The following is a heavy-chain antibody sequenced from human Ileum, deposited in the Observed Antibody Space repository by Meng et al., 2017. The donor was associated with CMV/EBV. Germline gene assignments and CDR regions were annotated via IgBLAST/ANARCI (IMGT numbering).Heavy chain of an antibody. J-gene: IGHJ4*02. CDR1: GDPISSGSPS. D-gene: IGHD1-26*01. CDR2: MYFSGIA. CDR3: ARDLTNKWFYY. V-gene: IGHV4-39*07. Sequence: QMRLQESGPGLVKPAETLSLTCTASGDPISSGSPSWAWFRQPPGKRLEWIGSMYFSGIADYNPSLKSRVTISLHATQKQFSLRLTSVTAADSAVYFCARDLTNKWFYYWGQGTLVTVSS.